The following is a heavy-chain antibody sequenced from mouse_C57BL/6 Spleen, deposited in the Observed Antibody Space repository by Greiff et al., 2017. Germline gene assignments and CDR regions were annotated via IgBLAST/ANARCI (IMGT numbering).Heavy chain of an antibody. CDR2: INPNNGGT. V-gene: IGHV1-26*01. CDR3: SPGKGMDY. Sequence: VQLQQSGPELVKPGASVKISCKASGYTFTDYYMNWVKQSHGKSLEWIGDINPNNGGTSYNQKFKGKATLTVDKSSSTAYMELRSLTSEDSAVXYCSPGKGMDYWGQGTSVTVSS. CDR1: GYTFTDYY. J-gene: IGHJ4*01.